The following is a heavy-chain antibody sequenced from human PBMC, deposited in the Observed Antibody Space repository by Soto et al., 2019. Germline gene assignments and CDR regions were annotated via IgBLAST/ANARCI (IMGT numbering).Heavy chain of an antibody. Sequence: QVQLVQSGAEVRQPASSVKVSCKTSGATFSSYAITWVRQAPGQGLEWMGGIVPTVDTSTYAQKFQGRVTITADKFAYTVYMERSSLRSDDTAVYDCVRVVAIPGYPDNWGQGTLVTVSS. V-gene: IGHV1-69*14. CDR3: VRVVAIPGYPDN. J-gene: IGHJ4*02. CDR1: GATFSSYA. D-gene: IGHD5-12*01. CDR2: IVPTVDTS.